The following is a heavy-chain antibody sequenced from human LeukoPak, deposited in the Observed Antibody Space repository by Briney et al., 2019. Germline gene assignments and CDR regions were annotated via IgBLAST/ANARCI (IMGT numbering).Heavy chain of an antibody. CDR1: GYTFTSYG. CDR2: ISAYNDNT. CDR3: AKNDTAMALGY. Sequence: ASVKVSCKASGYTFTSYGISWVRQAPGQGLEWMAWISAYNDNTNYAQKLQGRVTMTTDTSTSTAYMELRSLRSDDTAVYYCAKNDTAMALGYWGQGTLVTVSS. V-gene: IGHV1-18*01. D-gene: IGHD5-18*01. J-gene: IGHJ4*02.